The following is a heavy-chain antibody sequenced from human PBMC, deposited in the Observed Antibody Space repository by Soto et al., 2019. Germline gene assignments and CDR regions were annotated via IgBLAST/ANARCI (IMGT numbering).Heavy chain of an antibody. J-gene: IGHJ6*02. CDR1: GYTFTSYG. Sequence: ASVKVSCKASGYTFTSYGISWVRQAPGQGLEWMRWISAYNGNTNYAQKLQGRVTMTTDTSTSTAYMELRSLRSDDTAVYYCARDTDYDFWSGYQVPPPYYYYGMDVWGQGTTVTVSS. D-gene: IGHD3-3*01. CDR3: ARDTDYDFWSGYQVPPPYYYYGMDV. V-gene: IGHV1-18*04. CDR2: ISAYNGNT.